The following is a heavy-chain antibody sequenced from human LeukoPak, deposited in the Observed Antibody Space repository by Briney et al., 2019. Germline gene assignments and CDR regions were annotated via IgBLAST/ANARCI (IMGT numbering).Heavy chain of an antibody. J-gene: IGHJ6*03. CDR1: GYTFTSYG. CDR3: ARDSTVAGTRKTYYYYYMDV. CDR2: ISAYNGNT. D-gene: IGHD6-19*01. Sequence: GASVKVSCKASGYTFTSYGISWVRQAPGQGLEWMGWISAYNGNTNYAQKLQGRVTMTTDTSTSTAYMELRSLRSDDTAVYYCARDSTVAGTRKTYYYYYMDVWGKGTTVTVSS. V-gene: IGHV1-18*01.